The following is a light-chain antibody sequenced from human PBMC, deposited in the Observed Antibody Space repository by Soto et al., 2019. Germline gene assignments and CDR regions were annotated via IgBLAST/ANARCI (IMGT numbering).Light chain of an antibody. CDR1: QRISSW. V-gene: IGKV1-5*03. CDR2: EAS. J-gene: IGKJ1*01. CDR3: QQYNSYCT. Sequence: DIQMTQSPSTLSASVGDRVTITCRASQRISSWLAWYQQKPGKAPKLLIYEASSLESGVPSRFSGSGSGTEFTLTISRLQPDDFETYYCQQYNSYCTFGQGTKVEIK.